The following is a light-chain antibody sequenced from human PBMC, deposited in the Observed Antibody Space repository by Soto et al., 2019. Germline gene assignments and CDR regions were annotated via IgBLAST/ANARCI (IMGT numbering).Light chain of an antibody. J-gene: IGKJ5*01. CDR3: QQRSNWPSIT. CDR2: DAS. CDR1: QSVSSY. Sequence: EIMLTQSPATLSLSPGERATLSFRASQSVSSYLAWYQQKPGQAPRLLIYDASNRATGIPARFSGSGSGTDFTLTISILEPEDFAVYYCQQRSNWPSITFGQGTRLENK. V-gene: IGKV3-11*01.